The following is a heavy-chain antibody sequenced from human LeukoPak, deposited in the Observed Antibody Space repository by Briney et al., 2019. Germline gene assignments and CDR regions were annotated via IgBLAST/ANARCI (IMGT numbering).Heavy chain of an antibody. Sequence: GGSLRLSCAASGFTFRNYWMHWVRQAPGKGLVWVSRINSDGSSTTYADSVKGRFTMSRDNAKNTLYLQMNSLRAEDTAVYYCARGGFAIVVVSAIDHWRQGTLVTVSS. CDR3: ARGGFAIVVVSAIDH. D-gene: IGHD2-21*01. V-gene: IGHV3-74*01. J-gene: IGHJ4*02. CDR2: INSDGSST. CDR1: GFTFRNYW.